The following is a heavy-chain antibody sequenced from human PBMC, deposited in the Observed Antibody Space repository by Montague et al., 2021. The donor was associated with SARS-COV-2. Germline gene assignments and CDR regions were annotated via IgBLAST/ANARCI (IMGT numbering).Heavy chain of an antibody. V-gene: IGHV3-48*03. J-gene: IGHJ4*02. CDR3: AREVAGCHGDCNDY. CDR2: ISSSGGSI. CDR1: GFAFSSYE. Sequence: SLRLSCEAFGFAFSSYEMNWVRQAPGKGLEWIAYISSSGGSIQYXDFXMGRFTISRDNARNSLYLQMNSLRAEDTAVYYCAREVAGCHGDCNDYWGQGTLVTVSS. D-gene: IGHD2-21*02.